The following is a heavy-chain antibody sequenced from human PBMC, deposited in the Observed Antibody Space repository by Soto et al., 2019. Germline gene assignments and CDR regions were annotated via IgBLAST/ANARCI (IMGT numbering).Heavy chain of an antibody. J-gene: IGHJ6*03. CDR2: IYSGGST. D-gene: IGHD5-18*01. V-gene: IGHV3-53*04. Sequence: EVQLVESGGGLVQPGGSLRLSCAASGFTVSSNYMSWVRQAPGKGLEWVSVIYSGGSTYYADSVKGRFTISRHNSKNTLYLQMNSLRAEDTAVYYCARDTRGYSYGPTKAFYYYMDVWGKGTTVTVSS. CDR3: ARDTRGYSYGPTKAFYYYMDV. CDR1: GFTVSSNY.